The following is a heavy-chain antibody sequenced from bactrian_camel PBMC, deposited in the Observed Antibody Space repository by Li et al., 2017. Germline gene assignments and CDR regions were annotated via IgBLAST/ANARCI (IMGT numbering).Heavy chain of an antibody. D-gene: IGHD3*01. V-gene: IGHV3S1*01. Sequence: VQLVESGGGSVQAGGSLRLSCAASEYYRTYCMGWFRQAPGKEREGVAVMNTGSEATYYSDSVKGRFTISRDNAKNTLSLEMNSLKPEDTAWYYCAAGFCPPVGTMAVTALQFWGQGTQVTVS. CDR2: MNTGSEAT. J-gene: IGHJ4*01. CDR3: AAGFCPPVGTMAVTALQF. CDR1: EYYRTYC.